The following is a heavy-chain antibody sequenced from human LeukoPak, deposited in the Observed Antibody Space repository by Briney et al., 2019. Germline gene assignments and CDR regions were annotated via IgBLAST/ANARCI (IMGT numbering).Heavy chain of an antibody. CDR2: INHSGST. V-gene: IGHV4-34*01. D-gene: IGHD1-26*01. Sequence: PSETPSLTCAVYGGSFSGYYWSWIRQPPGKGLEWIGEINHSGSTNYNPSLKSRVTISVDTSKNQFSLKLSSVTAADTAVYYCAREPKFWGSGSYPFDYWGQGTLVTVSS. CDR3: AREPKFWGSGSYPFDY. J-gene: IGHJ4*02. CDR1: GGSFSGYY.